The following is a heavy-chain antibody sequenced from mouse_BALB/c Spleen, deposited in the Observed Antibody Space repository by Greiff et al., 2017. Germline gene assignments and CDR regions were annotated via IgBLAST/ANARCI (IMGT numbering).Heavy chain of an antibody. Sequence: EVMLVESGPGLVKPSQSLSLTCTVTGYSITSYYVRNWIRQFPGNILELMGYMSYSGSTSYNPSLKSRISITRDTSKNQFFLQLNSVTTEDTATSYCARPRYYGNYVGWYFDVWGAGTTVTVSS. CDR1: GYSITSYYV. D-gene: IGHD2-1*01. CDR3: ARPRYYGNYVGWYFDV. CDR2: MSYSGST. J-gene: IGHJ1*01. V-gene: IGHV3-2*02.